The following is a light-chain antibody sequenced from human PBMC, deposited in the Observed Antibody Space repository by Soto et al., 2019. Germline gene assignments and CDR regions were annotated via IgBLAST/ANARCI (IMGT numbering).Light chain of an antibody. CDR1: QTVSSH. J-gene: IGKJ2*01. CDR3: QQYGSSPPYT. V-gene: IGKV3-20*01. Sequence: EVVMTQSPVTLSVSLGQRATLSCRASQTVSSHIAWYQQKPGQAPRLLISGVFVRATGIPGRFSGSGSGTEFTLTISRLEPEDFAVYYCQQYGSSPPYTFGQGTKLEIK. CDR2: GVF.